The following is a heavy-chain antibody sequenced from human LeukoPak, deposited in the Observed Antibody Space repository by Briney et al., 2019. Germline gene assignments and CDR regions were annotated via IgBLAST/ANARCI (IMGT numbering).Heavy chain of an antibody. CDR2: FDHEDGET. CDR3: ATVSWAVAGPYGMDV. Sequence: ASVKVSCKVSGYTLTELSMHWVRQAPGKGLEWMGGFDHEDGETIHAQKFQGRVTMTEDTSTDTAYMELSSLRSEDTAVYYCATVSWAVAGPYGMDVWGQGTTVTVSS. D-gene: IGHD6-19*01. CDR1: GYTLTELS. J-gene: IGHJ6*02. V-gene: IGHV1-24*01.